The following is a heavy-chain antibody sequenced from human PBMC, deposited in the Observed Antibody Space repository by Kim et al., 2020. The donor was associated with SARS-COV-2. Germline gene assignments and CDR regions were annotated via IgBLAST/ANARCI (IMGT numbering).Heavy chain of an antibody. D-gene: IGHD3-16*01. CDR2: VSGSGAGT. Sequence: GGSLRLSCVASGFTFSNFAVTWVRQAPGKGLEWVASVSGSGAGTLYADSVKGRFTISRDNSKNTLYLQMNSLRAEDTALYYFSKDFWEREPPSHFFDFLG. CDR1: GFTFSNFA. CDR3: SKDFWEREPPSHFFDF. J-gene: IGHJ4*01. V-gene: IGHV3-23*01.